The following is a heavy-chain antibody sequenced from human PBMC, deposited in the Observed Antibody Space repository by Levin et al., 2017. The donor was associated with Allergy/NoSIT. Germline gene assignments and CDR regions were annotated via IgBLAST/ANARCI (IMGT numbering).Heavy chain of an antibody. J-gene: IGHJ4*02. V-gene: IGHV1-2*02. CDR3: ARDHPSGSYYMDIDY. Sequence: GGSLRLSCKASGSTFTGYYMHWVRQAPGQGLEWMGWINPNSGGTNYAQKFQGRVTMTRDTSISTAYMELSRLRSDDTAVYYCARDHPSGSYYMDIDYWGQGTLVTVSS. CDR2: INPNSGGT. CDR1: GSTFTGYY. D-gene: IGHD3-10*01.